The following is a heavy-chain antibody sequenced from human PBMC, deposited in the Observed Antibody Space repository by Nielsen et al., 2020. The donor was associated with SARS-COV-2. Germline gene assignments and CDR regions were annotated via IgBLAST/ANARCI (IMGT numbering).Heavy chain of an antibody. CDR2: ISSSGSTI. J-gene: IGHJ6*02. CDR3: ARDRLGTYYYGSGSYKYYSYGMDV. V-gene: IGHV3-48*03. Sequence: VRQAPGKGLEWVSYISSSGSTIYYADSVKGRFTISRDNAKNSLYLQMNSLRAEDTAVYYCARDRLGTYYYGSGSYKYYSYGMDVWGQGTTVTVSS. D-gene: IGHD3-10*01.